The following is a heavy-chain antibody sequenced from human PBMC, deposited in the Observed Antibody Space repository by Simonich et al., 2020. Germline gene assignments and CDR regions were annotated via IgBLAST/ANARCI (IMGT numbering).Heavy chain of an antibody. CDR1: GYSFTSYW. CDR2: IYPVDAET. D-gene: IGHD1-1*01. V-gene: IGHV5-51*01. Sequence: EVQLVQSGAEVKKPGESLKISCKGSGYSFTSYWIGWVRQMPGKGLGWMRTIYPVDAETKYSRSFQGQVTISADKYISTAYLQWSSLKASDTAMYYGARQLNDFDIWGQGTMVTVSS. CDR3: ARQLNDFDI. J-gene: IGHJ3*02.